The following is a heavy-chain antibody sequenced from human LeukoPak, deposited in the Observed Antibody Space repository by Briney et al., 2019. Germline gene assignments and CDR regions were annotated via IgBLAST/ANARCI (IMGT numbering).Heavy chain of an antibody. V-gene: IGHV3-21*04. CDR2: ISKYSDYI. J-gene: IGHJ4*02. CDR3: AKGGDSYGFDY. D-gene: IGHD2-21*02. CDR1: GFTFRSYS. Sequence: PGGSLRLSCAASGFTFRSYSMNWVRRAPGKGLEWVSTISKYSDYIYYADSVKGRFTISRDNAKNSLDLQMNSLRAEDTAVYYCAKGGDSYGFDYWGQGTLVTVSS.